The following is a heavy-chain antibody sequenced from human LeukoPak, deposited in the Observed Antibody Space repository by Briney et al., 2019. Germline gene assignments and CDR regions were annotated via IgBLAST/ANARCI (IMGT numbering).Heavy chain of an antibody. Sequence: PGGSLRLSCAASGFTFSSYAMHWVRQAPGKGLEWVAVISYDGSNKYYAGSVKGRFTISRDNTKNSLYLQMNSLRAEDTAVYYCARDRGYSGYAHGYWGQGTLVTVSS. CDR3: ARDRGYSGYAHGY. CDR2: ISYDGSNK. D-gene: IGHD5-12*01. V-gene: IGHV3-30-3*01. CDR1: GFTFSSYA. J-gene: IGHJ4*02.